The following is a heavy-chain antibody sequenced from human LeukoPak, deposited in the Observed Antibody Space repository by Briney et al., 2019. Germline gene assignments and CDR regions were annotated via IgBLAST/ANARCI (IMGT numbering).Heavy chain of an antibody. V-gene: IGHV3-53*01. CDR3: ARGYCTNGVCYNFDY. CDR1: GFTVSSNY. Sequence: GGSLRLSCAASGFTVSSNYMSWVRQAPGKGLEWVSVIYSGGSTYYADSVKGRFTISRDNSKNTLYLQMNSLRAEDTAVYYCARGYCTNGVCYNFDYWGQGTLVTVSS. CDR2: IYSGGST. D-gene: IGHD2-8*01. J-gene: IGHJ4*02.